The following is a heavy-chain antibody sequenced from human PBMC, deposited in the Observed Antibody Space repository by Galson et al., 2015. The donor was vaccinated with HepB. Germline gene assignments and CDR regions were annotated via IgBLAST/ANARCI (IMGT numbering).Heavy chain of an antibody. CDR2: IKQDGSEK. J-gene: IGHJ6*03. D-gene: IGHD2-2*01. CDR3: GSVVVPAASNYYYYMDV. Sequence: SLRLSCAASGFTFSSYWMSWVRQAPGKGLEWVANIKQDGSEKYYVDSVKGRFTISRDNAKNSLYLQMNSLRAEDTAVYYCGSVVVPAASNYYYYMDVWGKGTTVTVSS. V-gene: IGHV3-7*03. CDR1: GFTFSSYW.